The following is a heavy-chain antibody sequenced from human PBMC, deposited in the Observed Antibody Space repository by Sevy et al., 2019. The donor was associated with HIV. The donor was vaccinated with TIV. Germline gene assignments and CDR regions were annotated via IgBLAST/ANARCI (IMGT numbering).Heavy chain of an antibody. CDR2: ISSSGSAI. Sequence: GESLKISCAASGFAFSSFEMNWVRQAPGKGLEWLSYISSSGSAIYYADSVKGRFTISRDNAKNSLYLQMNSLRAEDTAVYYCERILRYFALGRTRNDYWGQGTLVTVSS. V-gene: IGHV3-48*03. CDR3: ERILRYFALGRTRNDY. D-gene: IGHD3-9*01. J-gene: IGHJ4*02. CDR1: GFAFSSFE.